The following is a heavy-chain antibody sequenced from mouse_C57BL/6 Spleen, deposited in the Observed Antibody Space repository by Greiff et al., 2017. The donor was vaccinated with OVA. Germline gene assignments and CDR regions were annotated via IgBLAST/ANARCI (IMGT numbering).Heavy chain of an antibody. CDR1: GFTFSNYW. CDR3: TVFYDGYYLFAY. J-gene: IGHJ3*01. CDR2: IRLKSDNYAT. V-gene: IGHV6-3*01. D-gene: IGHD2-3*01. Sequence: EVQLVESGGGLVQPGGSMKLSCVASGFTFSNYWMNWVRQSPEKGLEWVAQIRLKSDNYATHYAESVKGRFTISRDDSKSSVYLQMNNLRAEDTGIYYCTVFYDGYYLFAYWGQGTLVTVSA.